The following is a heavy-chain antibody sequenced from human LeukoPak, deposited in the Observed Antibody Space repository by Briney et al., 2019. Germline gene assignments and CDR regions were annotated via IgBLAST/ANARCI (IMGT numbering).Heavy chain of an antibody. CDR2: IYYTGRT. V-gene: IGHV4-59*01. J-gene: IGHJ4*02. Sequence: SETLSLTCTVSGGSISSYYWSWIRQPPGKGLEWIGYIYYTGRTNYNPSLKSRVTFSVDTSMNQFSLKLSSVTAVDTAVYYCAREKAVTDYFDYWGQGTLVTVSS. D-gene: IGHD6-19*01. CDR1: GGSISSYY. CDR3: AREKAVTDYFDY.